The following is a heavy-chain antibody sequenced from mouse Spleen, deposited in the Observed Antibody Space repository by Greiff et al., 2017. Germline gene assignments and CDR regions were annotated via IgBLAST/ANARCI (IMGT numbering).Heavy chain of an antibody. CDR3: ARPYGNYGYYAMDY. CDR1: GYSITSGYY. Sequence: VQLQQSGPGLVKPSQSLSLTCSVTGYSITSGYYWNWIRQFPGNKLEWMGYISYDGSNNYNPSLKNRISITRDTSKNQFFLKLNSVTTEDTATYYCARPYGNYGYYAMDYWGQGTSVTVSS. CDR2: ISYDGSN. D-gene: IGHD2-1*01. J-gene: IGHJ4*01. V-gene: IGHV3-6*01.